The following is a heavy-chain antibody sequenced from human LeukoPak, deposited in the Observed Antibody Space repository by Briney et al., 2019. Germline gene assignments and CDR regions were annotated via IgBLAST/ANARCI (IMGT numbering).Heavy chain of an antibody. CDR2: ISAYNGNT. D-gene: IGHD3-3*01. V-gene: IGHV1-18*01. CDR3: ARDLPRITIFGVVIYYFDY. Sequence: ASVKVSCKASGYTFTSNGISWVRQAPGQGLEWMGWISAYNGNTNYAQKLQGRVTMTTDTSTSTAYMELRSLRSDDTAVYYCARDLPRITIFGVVIYYFDYWGQGTLVIVSS. J-gene: IGHJ4*02. CDR1: GYTFTSNG.